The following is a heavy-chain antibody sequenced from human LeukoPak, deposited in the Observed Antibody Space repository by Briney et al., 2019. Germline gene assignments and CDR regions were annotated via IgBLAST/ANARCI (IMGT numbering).Heavy chain of an antibody. Sequence: PGGSLRLSCAASGFTFDDYAMHWVRQAPGKGLEWVSLISWDGGSTYYADSVKGRFTISRDNSKNSLYLQMNSLRAEDTALYYCAKDKGDYYDSSGYYDYWGQGTLVTVSS. CDR1: GFTFDDYA. D-gene: IGHD3-22*01. CDR3: AKDKGDYYDSSGYYDY. V-gene: IGHV3-43D*03. CDR2: ISWDGGST. J-gene: IGHJ4*02.